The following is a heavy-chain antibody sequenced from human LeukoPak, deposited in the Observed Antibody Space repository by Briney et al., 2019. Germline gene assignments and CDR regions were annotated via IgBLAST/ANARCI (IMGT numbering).Heavy chain of an antibody. CDR3: ARGVASYFDLDDAFDI. D-gene: IGHD3-9*01. V-gene: IGHV4-31*03. CDR2: IYYSGST. J-gene: IGHJ3*02. CDR1: GGSISSGGYY. Sequence: LSLTCTVSGGSISSGGYYWSWIRQHPGKGLEWIGYIYYSGSTYYNPSLKSRVTISVDTSKNQFSLKLSSVTAADTAVYYCARGVASYFDLDDAFDIWGQGTMVTVSS.